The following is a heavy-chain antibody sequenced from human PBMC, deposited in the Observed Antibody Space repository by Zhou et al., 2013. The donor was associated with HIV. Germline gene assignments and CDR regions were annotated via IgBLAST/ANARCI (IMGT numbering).Heavy chain of an antibody. CDR1: GGTFSSYT. J-gene: IGHJ4*02. Sequence: QVQLVQSGAEVKKPGSSVKVSCKASGGTFSSYTITWVRQAPGQGLEWMGRIIPILGITNYAQKFQGRVTITADKSTSTAYMELSSLRSEDTAVCYCTRDGRLPPGRVVVAATRFDSWGQGTLVTVSS. CDR3: TRDGRLPPGRVVVAATRFDS. V-gene: IGHV1-69*04. D-gene: IGHD2-15*01. CDR2: IIPILGIT.